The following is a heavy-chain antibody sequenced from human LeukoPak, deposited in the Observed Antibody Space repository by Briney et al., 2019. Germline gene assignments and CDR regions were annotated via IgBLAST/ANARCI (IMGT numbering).Heavy chain of an antibody. Sequence: PGGSLRLSCAASGFTFDDYAMHWVRQAPGKGLEWVSGISWKSGSIGYADSVKGRFTISRDNAKNSLYLQMNSLRPEDTALYYCAKDPAAAGTGVDYWGQGTLVTVSS. V-gene: IGHV3-9*01. CDR1: GFTFDDYA. D-gene: IGHD6-13*01. J-gene: IGHJ4*02. CDR3: AKDPAAAGTGVDY. CDR2: ISWKSGSI.